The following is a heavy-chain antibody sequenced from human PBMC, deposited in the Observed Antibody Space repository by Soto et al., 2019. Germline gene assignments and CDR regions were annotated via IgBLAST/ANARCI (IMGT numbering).Heavy chain of an antibody. J-gene: IGHJ6*02. CDR1: GFIFNTYD. CDR2: ISYDGSNK. D-gene: IGHD2-2*01. Sequence: QVQLVESGGGVVQPGRSLRLSCAASGFIFNTYDMHWVRQAPGKGLEWVAVISYDGSNKYYADTVKGRLTISRDNSKKMLYLQMNSLITEDTAVYYCAKGQHCSSTSCYFYYYGMDVWGQGTKVAVSS. CDR3: AKGQHCSSTSCYFYYYGMDV. V-gene: IGHV3-30*18.